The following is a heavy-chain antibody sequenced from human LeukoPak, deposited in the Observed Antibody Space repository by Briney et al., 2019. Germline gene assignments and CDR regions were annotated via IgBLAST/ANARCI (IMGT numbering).Heavy chain of an antibody. CDR2: INPSGGST. Sequence: ASVKVSCKASGYTFTSYYMHWVRQAPGQGLEWMGIINPSGGSTSYARKFQGRVTMTRDMSTSTVYMELSSLRSEDTAVYYCARRGNCSGGSCYYYYMDVWGKGTTVTVSS. D-gene: IGHD2-15*01. CDR3: ARRGNCSGGSCYYYYMDV. V-gene: IGHV1-46*01. CDR1: GYTFTSYY. J-gene: IGHJ6*03.